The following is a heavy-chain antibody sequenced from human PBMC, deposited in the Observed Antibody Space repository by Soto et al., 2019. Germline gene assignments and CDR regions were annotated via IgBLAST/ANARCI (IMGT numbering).Heavy chain of an antibody. CDR3: ARHGLATPYYFDY. Sequence: PGESLKLSCRGSGYSFTSYWIGWVRQMPGKGLEWMGIIYPGESDTRYRPSFQGQVTTAADKTISTAYLQWSSLKASATAMYYCARHGLATPYYFDYWGQGTLVTVSS. D-gene: IGHD1-26*01. J-gene: IGHJ4*02. V-gene: IGHV5-51*01. CDR2: IYPGESDT. CDR1: GYSFTSYW.